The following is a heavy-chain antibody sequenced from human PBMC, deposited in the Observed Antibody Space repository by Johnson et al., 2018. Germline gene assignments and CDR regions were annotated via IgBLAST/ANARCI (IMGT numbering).Heavy chain of an antibody. V-gene: IGHV3-11*01. Sequence: VQLVESGGGLVKPGGSLRLSCAASGFTFSDYFMYWIRQAPGKGLEWVSYISDSGFTIYYADSVKGRFTISRVNAQNSLYRLLNSLRAEDTAGYYCSRGRYFYVTCGDVVFDIWGQGTMVTVSS. D-gene: IGHD3-22*01. CDR2: ISDSGFTI. CDR1: GFTFSDYF. CDR3: SRGRYFYVTCGDVVFDI. J-gene: IGHJ3*02.